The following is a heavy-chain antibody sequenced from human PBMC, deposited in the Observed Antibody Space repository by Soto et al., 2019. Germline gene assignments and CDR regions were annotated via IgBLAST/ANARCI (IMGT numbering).Heavy chain of an antibody. CDR1: GFTFSNYA. V-gene: IGHV3-23*01. CDR2: ISGSGVST. Sequence: EVQLLESGGGLVQPGGSLRLSCAASGFTFSNYAMSWVRQAPGKGLEWVSAISGSGVSTYYADSVKGRFTISRDNSKNTLYLQMNSLRAEDTAVFYCAKDDPPNYYFYGMDVWGQGTTVTVSS. CDR3: AKDDPPNYYFYGMDV. J-gene: IGHJ6*02.